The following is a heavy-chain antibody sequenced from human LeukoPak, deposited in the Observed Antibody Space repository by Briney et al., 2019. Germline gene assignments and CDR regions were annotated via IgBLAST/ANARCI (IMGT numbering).Heavy chain of an antibody. CDR2: ISGSGGST. CDR3: AKRPLNYYVFDY. Sequence: GGSLRLSCVASGFTFSNYAMSWVRQAPGKGLEWVSTISGSGGSTYYADSVKGRLTISRDNSQNTLYLQMSSLRAEDTAVYYCAKRPLNYYVFDYWGQGTLVTVSS. J-gene: IGHJ4*02. D-gene: IGHD3-10*02. CDR1: GFTFSNYA. V-gene: IGHV3-23*01.